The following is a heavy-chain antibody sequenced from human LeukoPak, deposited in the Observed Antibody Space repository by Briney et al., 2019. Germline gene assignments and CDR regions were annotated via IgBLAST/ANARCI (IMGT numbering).Heavy chain of an antibody. CDR1: GYTFTSYG. D-gene: IGHD3-22*01. CDR3: AFNYDXXXYYDY. Sequence: ASVKVSCKASGYTFTSYGISWVRQAPGQGLEWMGWISAYNGNTNYAQKLQGRVTMTTDTSTSTAYMELRSLRSDDTAVYYCAFNYDXXXYYDYWGQGTLVTVSS. CDR2: ISAYNGNT. V-gene: IGHV1-18*01. J-gene: IGHJ4*02.